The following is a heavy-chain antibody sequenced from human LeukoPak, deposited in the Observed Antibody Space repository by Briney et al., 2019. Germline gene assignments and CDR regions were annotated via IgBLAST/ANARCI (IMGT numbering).Heavy chain of an antibody. CDR1: GGSFSGYY. V-gene: IGHV4-34*01. CDR2: INHSGST. Sequence: PSETLSLTCAVYGGSFSGYYWSWIRQPPGKGLEWIGEINHSGSTNYNPSLKSRVTISVDTSKNQFSLKLSSVTAADTAVYYCARQGRVRGVRESPSYYMDVWGKGTTVTVSS. CDR3: ARQGRVRGVRESPSYYMDV. J-gene: IGHJ6*03. D-gene: IGHD3-10*01.